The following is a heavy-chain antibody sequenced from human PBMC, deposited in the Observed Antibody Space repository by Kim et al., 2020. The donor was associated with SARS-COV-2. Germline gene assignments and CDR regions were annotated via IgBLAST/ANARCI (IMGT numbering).Heavy chain of an antibody. CDR2: INHSGST. CDR3: AREDKPSVLRYFDPNAFDI. Sequence: SETLSLTCAVYGGSFSGYYWSWIRQPPGKGLEWIGEINHSGSTNYNPSLKSRVTISVDTSKNQFSLKLSSVTAADTAVYYCAREDKPSVLRYFDPNAFDIWGQGTMVTVSS. J-gene: IGHJ3*02. D-gene: IGHD3-9*01. V-gene: IGHV4-34*01. CDR1: GGSFSGYY.